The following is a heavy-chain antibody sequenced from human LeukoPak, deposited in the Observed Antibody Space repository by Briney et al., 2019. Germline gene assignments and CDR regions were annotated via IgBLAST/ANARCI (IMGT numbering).Heavy chain of an antibody. D-gene: IGHD3-22*01. CDR2: VNPNSGAT. V-gene: IGHV1-2*02. CDR3: ARRVYYDSSGYYSDY. Sequence: AASVKVCCKGSGYTFIAYYLHWVRQAPGQGLEWMGWVNPNSGATNYAQKFQCRVTMTRDTSLSTVYVELTWLTSDDTAVYYCARRVYYDSSGYYSDYGCQGTLVTVSS. J-gene: IGHJ4*02. CDR1: GYTFIAYY.